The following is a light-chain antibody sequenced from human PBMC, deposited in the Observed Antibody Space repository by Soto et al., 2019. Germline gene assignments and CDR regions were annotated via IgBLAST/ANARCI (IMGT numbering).Light chain of an antibody. CDR3: QQAYKTPLP. V-gene: IGKV1-39*01. CDR2: LAS. CDR1: QSISNY. Sequence: DIQMTQSPSSLSASVGDRVTITCRASQSISNYLNWYQQRPGKAPKLLIYLASSLSSGVPSKFSGSGSGTDFTLTISVLQPEDSATYYCQQAYKTPLPFGQGTKVEI. J-gene: IGKJ1*01.